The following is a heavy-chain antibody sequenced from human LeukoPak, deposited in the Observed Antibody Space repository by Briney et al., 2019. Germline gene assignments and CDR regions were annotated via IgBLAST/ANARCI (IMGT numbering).Heavy chain of an antibody. CDR3: ARLAVAGYEYYFDY. J-gene: IGHJ4*02. CDR1: GGSISSGGYS. CDR2: INHSGST. Sequence: PSQTLSLTCAVSGGSISSGGYSWSWIRQPPGKGLEWIGEINHSGSTNYNPSLKSRVTISVDTSKNQFSLKLSSVTAADTAVYYCARLAVAGYEYYFDYWGQGTLVTVSS. D-gene: IGHD6-19*01. V-gene: IGHV4-30-2*01.